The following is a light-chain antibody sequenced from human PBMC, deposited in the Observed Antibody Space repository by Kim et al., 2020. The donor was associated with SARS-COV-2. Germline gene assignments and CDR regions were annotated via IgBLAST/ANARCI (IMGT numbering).Light chain of an antibody. CDR3: QQYYRTPLT. CDR2: WAS. V-gene: IGKV4-1*01. Sequence: DIVMTQSPDSLTVSLGERATINCKSSQSVLYSSNNQNYLAWYQQKPGQPPKLLFYWASTRESGVPDRFRGSGSGTDFTLTISSLQAEDVAVYYCQQYYRTPLTFGGGTKVDIK. J-gene: IGKJ4*01. CDR1: QSVLYSSNNQNY.